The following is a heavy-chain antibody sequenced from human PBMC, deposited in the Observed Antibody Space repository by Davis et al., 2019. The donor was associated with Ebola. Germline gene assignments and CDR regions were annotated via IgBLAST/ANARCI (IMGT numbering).Heavy chain of an antibody. D-gene: IGHD1-26*01. CDR3: ARELQPGRWFDP. V-gene: IGHV4-30-2*01. Sequence: PSETLSLTCAVSGGSISSGGYSWSWIRQPPGKGLEWLGYIYHSGSTYYNPSLKSRVTISIDRSKNQFSLKLSSVTAADTAVYYCARELQPGRWFDPWGQGTLVTVSS. J-gene: IGHJ5*02. CDR2: IYHSGST. CDR1: GGSISSGGYS.